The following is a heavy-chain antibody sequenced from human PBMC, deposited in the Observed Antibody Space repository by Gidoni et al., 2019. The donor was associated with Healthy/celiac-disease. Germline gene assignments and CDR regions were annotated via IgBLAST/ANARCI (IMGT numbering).Heavy chain of an antibody. Sequence: QGQLVEAGGGGVQPGRALRLSCAASGFTFSSYGMHWVRQAPGKGLACVAVIWYDGSHNYYANSVQCRFTISRDNSKNTLYLQMNSLSAEATAVYYCARDSLPLPRLGHFGAGPLYAFDIWGQGTMVTVSS. J-gene: IGHJ3*02. CDR1: GFTFSSYG. CDR3: ARDSLPLPRLGHFGAGPLYAFDI. D-gene: IGHD3-10*01. V-gene: IGHV3-33*01. CDR2: IWYDGSHN.